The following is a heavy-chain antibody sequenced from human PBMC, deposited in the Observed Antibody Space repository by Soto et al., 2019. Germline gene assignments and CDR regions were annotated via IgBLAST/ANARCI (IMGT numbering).Heavy chain of an antibody. CDR3: ARDSLTYYDSSGYPPGEAFDI. Sequence: PGESLKISCKGSGYSFTSYWIGWVRQMPGKGLEWMGIIYPGDSDTRYSPSFQGQVTISADKSISTAYLQWSSLKASDTAMYYCARDSLTYYDSSGYPPGEAFDIWGQGTMVTVSS. CDR1: GYSFTSYW. CDR2: IYPGDSDT. V-gene: IGHV5-51*01. J-gene: IGHJ3*02. D-gene: IGHD3-22*01.